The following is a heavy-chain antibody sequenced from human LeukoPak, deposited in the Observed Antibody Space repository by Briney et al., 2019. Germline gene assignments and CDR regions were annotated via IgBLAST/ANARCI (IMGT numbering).Heavy chain of an antibody. Sequence: GGSLRLSCAASGFTFSSYDMHWVRQATGKGLEWVSAIGTAGDTYHPGSVKGRFTISRENAKNSLYLQMNSLRAGDTAVYYCARGTPYSSSWYFDYWGQGTLVTVSS. CDR1: GFTFSSYD. CDR2: IGTAGDT. CDR3: ARGTPYSSSWYFDY. J-gene: IGHJ4*02. D-gene: IGHD6-13*01. V-gene: IGHV3-13*01.